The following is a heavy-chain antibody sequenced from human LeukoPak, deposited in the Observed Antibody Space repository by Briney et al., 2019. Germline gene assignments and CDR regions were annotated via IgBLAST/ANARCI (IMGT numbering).Heavy chain of an antibody. CDR2: IKQDGSDQ. CDR1: GFTFSNYY. J-gene: IGHJ5*02. CDR3: ARAFTTSWYNWFDP. D-gene: IGHD2-2*01. Sequence: PGGSLRLSCAASGFTFSNYYMIWVRQAPGKGLEWVASIKQDGSDQYYVDSMKGRFIISRDNAKNSLYLEMNSLRTGDTALYYCARAFTTSWYNWFDPWGQGTLVTVSS. V-gene: IGHV3-7*01.